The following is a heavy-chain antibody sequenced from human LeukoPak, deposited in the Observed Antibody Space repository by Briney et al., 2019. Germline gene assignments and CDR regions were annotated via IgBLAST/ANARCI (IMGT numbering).Heavy chain of an antibody. J-gene: IGHJ4*02. Sequence: GGSLRLSRAASGFTFSSHAMNWVRQAPGKGLEWLSAISGDGGSTHYADSVKGRFTISRDNSKNTLFLQMNNLRAEDTAVYYCVNDYCSTTICLDYWGQRTLVTVSS. CDR2: ISGDGGST. V-gene: IGHV3-23*01. D-gene: IGHD2-2*01. CDR3: VNDYCSTTICLDY. CDR1: GFTFSSHA.